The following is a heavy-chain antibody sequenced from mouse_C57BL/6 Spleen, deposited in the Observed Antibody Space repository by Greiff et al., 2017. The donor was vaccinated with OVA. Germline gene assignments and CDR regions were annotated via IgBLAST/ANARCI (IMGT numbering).Heavy chain of an antibody. J-gene: IGHJ4*01. CDR3: TRYYGTYYAMDY. CDR1: GFTFSDAW. Sequence: EVQLQQSGGGLVQPGGSMKLSCAASGFTFSDAWMDWVRQSPEKGLEWVAEIRNKANNHATYYAVSVKGRFTISRDDSKSSVYLQMNSLGAEDTGIDYCTRYYGTYYAMDYWGQGTSVTVSS. V-gene: IGHV6-6*01. D-gene: IGHD2-1*01. CDR2: IRNKANNHAT.